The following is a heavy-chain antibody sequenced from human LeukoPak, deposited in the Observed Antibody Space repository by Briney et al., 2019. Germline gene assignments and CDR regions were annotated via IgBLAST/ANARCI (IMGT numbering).Heavy chain of an antibody. V-gene: IGHV1-69*13. J-gene: IGHJ4*02. CDR1: GGTFSSYA. CDR2: IIPIFGTA. CDR3: ASQRYYYDSSGYYYDSQGDY. D-gene: IGHD3-22*01. Sequence: ASVKVSCTASGGTFSSYAISWVRQAPGQGLEWMGGIIPIFGTANYAQKFQGRVTITADESTSTAYMELSSLRSEDTAVYYCASQRYYYDSSGYYYDSQGDYWGQGTLVTVSS.